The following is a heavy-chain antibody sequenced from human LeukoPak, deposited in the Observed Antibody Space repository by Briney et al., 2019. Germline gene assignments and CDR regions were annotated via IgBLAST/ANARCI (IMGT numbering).Heavy chain of an antibody. V-gene: IGHV6-1*01. CDR1: GDSVSSNSAA. CDR3: AKAPDYLGDY. Sequence: SQTLSLTCAISGDSVSSNSAAWNWIRQSPSRGLEWLGRTYYRSKWYSDYPLSVKSRITIKPDTSKNQFSLQLNSVTPEDTAVYYCAKAPDYLGDYWGQGTLVTVSS. D-gene: IGHD3-10*01. J-gene: IGHJ4*02. CDR2: TYYRSKWYS.